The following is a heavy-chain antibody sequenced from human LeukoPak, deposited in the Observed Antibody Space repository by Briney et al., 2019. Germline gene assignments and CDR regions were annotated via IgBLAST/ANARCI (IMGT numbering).Heavy chain of an antibody. Sequence: SETLSLTCTVSGGSISSGDYYWSWIRQPPGKGLEWIGYIYYSGSAYYNPSLKSRVTISVDTSKNQFSLKLSSVTAADTAVYYCARACSGGSCYSGWFDPWGQGTLVTVSS. V-gene: IGHV4-30-4*01. D-gene: IGHD2-15*01. CDR3: ARACSGGSCYSGWFDP. J-gene: IGHJ5*02. CDR2: IYYSGSA. CDR1: GGSISSGDYY.